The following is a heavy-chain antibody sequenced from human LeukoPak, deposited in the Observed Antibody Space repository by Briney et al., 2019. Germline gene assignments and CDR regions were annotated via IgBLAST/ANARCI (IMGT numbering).Heavy chain of an antibody. Sequence: KPSETLSLTYTVPGGSISSYSWSWIRQPPGKGLEWIGYIYYSGSTNYNPSLKSRVTISVDTSKNQFSLKLSSVTAADTAVYYCARLSIAASDAFDIWGQGTMVTVSS. D-gene: IGHD6-6*01. J-gene: IGHJ3*02. V-gene: IGHV4-59*08. CDR3: ARLSIAASDAFDI. CDR2: IYYSGST. CDR1: GGSISSYS.